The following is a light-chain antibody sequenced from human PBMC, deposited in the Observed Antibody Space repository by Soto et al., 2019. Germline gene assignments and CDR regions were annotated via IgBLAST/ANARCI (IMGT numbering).Light chain of an antibody. CDR3: AAWDASLNGPV. J-gene: IGLJ1*01. CDR1: SSNIGSNT. V-gene: IGLV1-44*01. CDR2: SNN. Sequence: QSVLTQPPSASGAPAQRVTISCSGSSSNIGSNTVNWFQQLPGTAPKLLIYSNNQRPSGVPDRFSGSKSGTSASLAISGLQSEDGADYYCAAWDASLNGPVFGTGTKVTV.